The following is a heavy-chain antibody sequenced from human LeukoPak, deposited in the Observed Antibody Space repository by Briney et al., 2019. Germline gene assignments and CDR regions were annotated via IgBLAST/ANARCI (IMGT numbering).Heavy chain of an antibody. Sequence: ASVKVSCKGSGGTFSSYAISWVRQAPGQGLEWMGGIIPIFGTANYAQKFQGRVTITADESTSTAYMELSSLRSEDTAVYYCARGVENYYYGMDVWGKGTTVTVSS. V-gene: IGHV1-69*13. J-gene: IGHJ6*04. CDR3: ARGVENYYYGMDV. CDR2: IIPIFGTA. CDR1: GGTFSSYA.